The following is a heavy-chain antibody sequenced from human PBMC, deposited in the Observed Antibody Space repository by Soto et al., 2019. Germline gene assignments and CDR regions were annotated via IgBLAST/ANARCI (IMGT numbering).Heavy chain of an antibody. CDR1: GFTFGSYG. V-gene: IGHV3-30*03. J-gene: IGHJ5*02. CDR3: AITDRTLDP. CDR2: ISYDRSNK. D-gene: IGHD3-22*01. Sequence: GGSLRLSCAACGFTFGSYGMHWVRQAPGQGLERVAVISYDRSNKYYADSEKGRFTISRDNAKNSLYLQINSLRAEDTAVYYCAITDRTLDPWGQGTLVTVSS.